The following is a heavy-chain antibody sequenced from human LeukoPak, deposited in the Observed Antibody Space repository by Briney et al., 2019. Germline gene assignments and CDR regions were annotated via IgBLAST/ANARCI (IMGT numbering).Heavy chain of an antibody. CDR1: GYTFTGYY. Sequence: SVKVSCKASGYTFTGYYMHWVRQAPGQGLGWMGWINPNSSGTNYAQKFQGRVTMTRDTSISAVYMELSRLRSDDTAVYYCARDGTGVYNLVQYWGQGTLVTVSS. D-gene: IGHD5-24*01. CDR3: ARDGTGVYNLVQY. CDR2: INPNSSGT. V-gene: IGHV1-2*02. J-gene: IGHJ4*02.